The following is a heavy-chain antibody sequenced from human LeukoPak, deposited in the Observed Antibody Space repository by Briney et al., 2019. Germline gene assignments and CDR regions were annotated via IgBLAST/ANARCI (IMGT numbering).Heavy chain of an antibody. CDR1: GDSVSSKNGA. V-gene: IGHV6-1*01. CDR2: TYYRSKWYN. Sequence: SQTLSLICVVSGDSVSSKNGAWNWIRQSPSRGLEWLGRTYYRSKWYNDYAESMEGRMTISQDPSKNQFSLHLNAVTPDDTAVYYCARDFGTIGWHTFDYWGQGTLVTVSS. CDR3: ARDFGTIGWHTFDY. J-gene: IGHJ4*02. D-gene: IGHD6-19*01.